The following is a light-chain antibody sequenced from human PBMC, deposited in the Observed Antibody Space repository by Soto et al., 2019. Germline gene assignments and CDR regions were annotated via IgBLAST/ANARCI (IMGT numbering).Light chain of an antibody. CDR3: TSYGGSNNYVV. Sequence: QSVLTQPPSASGSPGQSVTISCTGTSSDVGAYNYVSWYQQHPGQAPKLMIYDVTKRPSGVPDRFSGSKSGNTASLTASGLQAEDEADYYCTSYGGSNNYVVFGGGTKLTVL. V-gene: IGLV2-8*01. CDR2: DVT. J-gene: IGLJ2*01. CDR1: SSDVGAYNY.